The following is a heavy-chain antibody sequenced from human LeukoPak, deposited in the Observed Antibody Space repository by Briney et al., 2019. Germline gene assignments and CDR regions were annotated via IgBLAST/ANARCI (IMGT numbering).Heavy chain of an antibody. J-gene: IGHJ4*02. D-gene: IGHD2-2*01. CDR3: TTEDIVVVPAATY. CDR1: GFIFSNAW. V-gene: IGHV3-15*01. CDR2: IKSKTDGGTT. Sequence: GGSLRLSCAASGFIFSNAWMSWVRQAPGKELEWVGRIKSKTDGGTTDYAAPVKGRFTISRDDSKNTLYLQMNSLKTEDTAVYYCTTEDIVVVPAATYWGQGTLVTVSS.